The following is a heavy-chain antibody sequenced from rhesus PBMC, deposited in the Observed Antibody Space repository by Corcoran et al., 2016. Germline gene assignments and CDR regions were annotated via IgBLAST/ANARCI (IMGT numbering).Heavy chain of an antibody. J-gene: IGHJ4*01. V-gene: IGHV3S25*01. D-gene: IGHD2-33*01. Sequence: EVQLVESGGGLAKPGGSLRLSCAASGFTFSSYWMNWVRQAPRKGLEWVSAINSGGSRAYYADSVKGRFTISRDNSKNTLSLQMNSLRAEDTAVYYCAKSEGDSWGQGVLVTVSS. CDR1: GFTFSSYW. CDR3: AKSEGDS. CDR2: INSGGSRA.